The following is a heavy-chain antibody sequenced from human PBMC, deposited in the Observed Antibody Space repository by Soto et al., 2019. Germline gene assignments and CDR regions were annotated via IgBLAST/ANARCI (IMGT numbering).Heavy chain of an antibody. V-gene: IGHV3-23*01. CDR1: GFTFSNYA. CDR3: AKQQMGVIRALDY. CDR2: IRETGNT. J-gene: IGHJ4*02. Sequence: LRLSCAASGFTFSNYAMRWIRQAPGKGLEWVSTIRETGNTYYADSVRGRFATSRDNSENTLYLQMSSLRAEDTAVYYCAKQQMGVIRALDYWGQGTLVTVSS. D-gene: IGHD1-26*01.